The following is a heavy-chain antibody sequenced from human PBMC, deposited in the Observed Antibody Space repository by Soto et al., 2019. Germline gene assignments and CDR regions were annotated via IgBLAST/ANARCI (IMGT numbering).Heavy chain of an antibody. V-gene: IGHV3-23*01. D-gene: IGHD1-26*01. CDR3: AKGQKWELLGAYFDY. CDR1: GFTFSSYA. J-gene: IGHJ4*02. CDR2: ISGSGGST. Sequence: EVQLLESGGGLVQPGGSLRLSCAASGFTFSSYAMSWVRQAPGKGLEWVSAISGSGGSTYYADSVKGRFTISRDNSKNTLYLQMNSLRAEDTAVYYSAKGQKWELLGAYFDYWGQGTLVTVSS.